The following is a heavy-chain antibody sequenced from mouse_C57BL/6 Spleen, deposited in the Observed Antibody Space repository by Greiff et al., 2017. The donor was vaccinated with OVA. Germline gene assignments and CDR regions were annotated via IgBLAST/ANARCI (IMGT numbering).Heavy chain of an antibody. CDR2: IDPNSGGT. D-gene: IGHD2-4*01. CDR1: GYPFTSYW. V-gene: IGHV1-72*01. Sequence: QVQLQQPGAELVKPGASVKLSCKASGYPFTSYWMHWVKQRPGRGLEWIGRIDPNSGGTKYNEKFKSKATLTVAKTSSTPYMQLSSLTSEDSAVYYCARCGDYDYDDGFAYWGQGTLVTVSA. CDR3: ARCGDYDYDDGFAY. J-gene: IGHJ3*01.